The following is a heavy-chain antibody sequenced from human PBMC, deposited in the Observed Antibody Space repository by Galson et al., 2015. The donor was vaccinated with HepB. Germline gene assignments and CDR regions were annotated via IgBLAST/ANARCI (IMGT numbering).Heavy chain of an antibody. V-gene: IGHV3-30*04. Sequence: SLRLSCAASGFTFSSYAMHWVRQAPGKGLEWVAVISYDGSNKYYADSVKGRFTISRDNSKNTLYLQMNSLRAEDTAVYYCARDRDYYGSGSYYSYYFDYWGQGTLVTVSS. CDR3: ARDRDYYGSGSYYSYYFDY. CDR2: ISYDGSNK. J-gene: IGHJ4*02. D-gene: IGHD3-10*01. CDR1: GFTFSSYA.